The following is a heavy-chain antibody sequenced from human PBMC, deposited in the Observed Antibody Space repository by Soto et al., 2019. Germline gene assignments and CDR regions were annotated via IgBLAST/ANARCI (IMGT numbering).Heavy chain of an antibody. Sequence: QVQLVESGGGVVQPGRSLRLSCAASGFTFSSYAMHWVRQAPGKGLEWVAVISYDGSNKYYADSVKGRFTISRDNSKNTLYLQMNSLRAEDTAVYYCARDSASYGDYGDDAFDIWGQGTMVTVSS. J-gene: IGHJ3*02. CDR3: ARDSASYGDYGDDAFDI. CDR2: ISYDGSNK. CDR1: GFTFSSYA. V-gene: IGHV3-30-3*01. D-gene: IGHD4-17*01.